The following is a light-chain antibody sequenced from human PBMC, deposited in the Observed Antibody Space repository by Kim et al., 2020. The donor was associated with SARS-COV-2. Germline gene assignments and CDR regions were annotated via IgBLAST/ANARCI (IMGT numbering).Light chain of an antibody. CDR2: GKN. CDR3: NSRDNSGNHHWV. J-gene: IGLJ3*02. CDR1: SLRKYY. V-gene: IGLV3-19*01. Sequence: SSELTQDPAVSVALGQTVRITCQGDSLRKYYTAWYQQKPGQAPLLVIYGKNNRPSGIPDRFSGSSSGNTASLTITGAQAEDEADSYCNSRDNSGNHHWV.